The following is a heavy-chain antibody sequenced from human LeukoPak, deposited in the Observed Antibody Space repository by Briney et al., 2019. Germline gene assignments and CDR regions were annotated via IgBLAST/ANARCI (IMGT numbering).Heavy chain of an antibody. CDR3: ARGWFGDREGYYYGMDV. CDR1: GFTFNSYG. D-gene: IGHD3-10*01. J-gene: IGHJ6*02. V-gene: IGHV3-30*03. Sequence: PGGSLRLSCAASGFTFNSYGMHWVRQAPGKGLEWVAVISYDETHKYYTDSVKGRFTISRDNSKDTLYLQMNSLRREDTAVYYCARGWFGDREGYYYGMDVWGQGTTVTVSS. CDR2: ISYDETHK.